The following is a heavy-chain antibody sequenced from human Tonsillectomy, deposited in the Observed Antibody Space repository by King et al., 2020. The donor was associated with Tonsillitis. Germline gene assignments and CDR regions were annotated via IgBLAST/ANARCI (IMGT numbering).Heavy chain of an antibody. CDR3: ARGPNGGNLLFHV. CDR1: GGSISSYH. Sequence: QMQLQESGPGLVKPSETLSLTCTVSGGSISSYHWSWIRQPPGKGLEWIGYILDNGNTNYNPSLKSRVTMSVDTSKNQFSLRLRSVTAADTAVYYCARGPNGGNLLFHVWGQGTMVTVSS. J-gene: IGHJ3*01. D-gene: IGHD4-23*01. CDR2: ILDNGNT. V-gene: IGHV4-59*01.